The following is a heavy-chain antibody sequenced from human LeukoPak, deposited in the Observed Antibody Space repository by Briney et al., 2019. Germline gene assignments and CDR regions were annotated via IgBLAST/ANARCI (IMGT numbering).Heavy chain of an antibody. CDR3: ARQLGIRYNWFDP. CDR1: GGSIGTYY. CDR2: IYTGGST. Sequence: PSETLSLTCSVSGGSIGTYYWSWIRQPAGKGLEWIGRIYTGGSTNYNPSLKSRVTLSIETPKNQFSLELTSVTAADTAVYYCARQLGIRYNWFDPWGQGTLVTVSS. D-gene: IGHD7-27*01. J-gene: IGHJ5*02. V-gene: IGHV4-4*07.